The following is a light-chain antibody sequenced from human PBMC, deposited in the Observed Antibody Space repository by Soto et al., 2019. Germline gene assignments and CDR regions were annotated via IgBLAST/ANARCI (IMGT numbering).Light chain of an antibody. CDR1: SSDVGGYDY. CDR2: EVT. V-gene: IGLV2-14*01. J-gene: IGLJ1*01. Sequence: QSALTQPASVSGSPGQSITISCTGTSSDVGGYDYVSWYQQHPGKVPKLMIYEVTNRPSGVSIRFSGSKSGNTASLTISGLQAEDEAVYYCTSCTRYSTQVFGTGTKLTVL. CDR3: TSCTRYSTQV.